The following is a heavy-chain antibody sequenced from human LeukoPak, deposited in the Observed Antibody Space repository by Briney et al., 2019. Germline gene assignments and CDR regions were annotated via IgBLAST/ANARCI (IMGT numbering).Heavy chain of an antibody. CDR2: ISSSSSYI. V-gene: IGHV3-21*01. CDR1: GFTFSSDS. Sequence: GGSLRLSCAASGFTFSSDSMNWVRQAPGKGLEWVSSISSSSSYIYYADSVKGRFTISRDNAKNSLYLQMNSLRAEDTAVYYCARGTYYYGSGAFDIWGQGTMVTVSS. CDR3: ARGTYYYGSGAFDI. J-gene: IGHJ3*02. D-gene: IGHD3-10*01.